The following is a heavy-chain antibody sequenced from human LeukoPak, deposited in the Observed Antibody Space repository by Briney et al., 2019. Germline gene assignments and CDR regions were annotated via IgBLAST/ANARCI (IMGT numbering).Heavy chain of an antibody. CDR3: ARGGPEWPLDY. CDR2: IWYDGSNT. Sequence: GGSLRLSCAASGFSFNTYGMLWVRQAPGKGLEWVAVIWYDGSNTYYADSVKGRFTISRDNSKNTLYLQMNSLRAEDTAVYYCARGGPEWPLDYWGQGTLVTVS. D-gene: IGHD3-3*01. V-gene: IGHV3-33*01. CDR1: GFSFNTYG. J-gene: IGHJ4*02.